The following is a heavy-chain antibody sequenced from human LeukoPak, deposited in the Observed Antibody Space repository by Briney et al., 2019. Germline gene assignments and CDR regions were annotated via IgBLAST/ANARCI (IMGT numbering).Heavy chain of an antibody. CDR1: GFTFSDYY. CDR3: ARVTLNLNYEGAFDI. CDR2: ISSSGSTI. D-gene: IGHD1-7*01. V-gene: IGHV3-11*04. Sequence: PGGSLRLSCAASGFTFSDYYMSWIRQAPGKGLEWVSYISSSGSTIYYADSVKGRFTISRDNAKNSLYLQMNSLRAEDTAVYYCARVTLNLNYEGAFDIWGQGTMVTVSS. J-gene: IGHJ3*02.